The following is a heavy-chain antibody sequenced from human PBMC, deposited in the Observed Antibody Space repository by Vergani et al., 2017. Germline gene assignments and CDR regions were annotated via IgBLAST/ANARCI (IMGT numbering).Heavy chain of an antibody. V-gene: IGHV3-30*02. D-gene: IGHD2-8*01. CDR1: GFTFSNFG. CDR2: IGKDGINT. J-gene: IGHJ4*02. Sequence: QVQLVESAGGVVQPGGSLRLSCAASGFTFSNFGMHWIRQAPGKGLEWLAYIGKDGINTRYRDAVKGRFTVSRDNSKDILYLQMECLRTDDTTTNYCAIHFRGCAMVYWGQGTQVMVSS. CDR3: AIHFRGCAMVY.